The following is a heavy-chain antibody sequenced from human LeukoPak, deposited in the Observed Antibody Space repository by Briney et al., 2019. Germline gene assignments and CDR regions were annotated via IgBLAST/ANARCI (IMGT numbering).Heavy chain of an antibody. CDR3: ARGGTAMAGNWFDP. J-gene: IGHJ5*02. CDR2: IFYSGST. V-gene: IGHV4-59*04. Sequence: SETLSLTCTVSGGSISPYYWSWIRQPPGKGLEWIGNIFYSGSTYYSPSLKSRVTISLDTSRNQFSLKLTSVTAADTAVYYCARGGTAMAGNWFDPWGQGTLVTVSS. CDR1: GGSISPYY. D-gene: IGHD5-18*01.